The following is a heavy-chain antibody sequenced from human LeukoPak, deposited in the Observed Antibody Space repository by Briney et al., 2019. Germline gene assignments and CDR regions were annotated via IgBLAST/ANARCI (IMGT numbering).Heavy chain of an antibody. D-gene: IGHD4-11*01. Sequence: GGSLRLSCAASGFTFSSYWMSWVRQAPGKGLEWVAVIWYDGSNKYYADSVKGRFTISRDNSKNTLYLQMNSLKTEDTAVYYCTTEPPTVTTIYYYGMDVWGQGTTVTVSS. CDR1: GFTFSSYW. V-gene: IGHV3-33*08. CDR3: TTEPPTVTTIYYYGMDV. CDR2: IWYDGSNK. J-gene: IGHJ6*02.